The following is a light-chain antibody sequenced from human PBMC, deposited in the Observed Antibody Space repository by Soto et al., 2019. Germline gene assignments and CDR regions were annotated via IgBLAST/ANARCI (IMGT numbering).Light chain of an antibody. CDR1: QSVGGR. Sequence: EIELTQSPATLSLSPGERATLSCRASQSVGGRLGWYQQKPGRAPRLLIYDASIRATGIPARFSGSGSGTDFILTISSLEPEDFGVYYCQQRASWPLTFGGGTRVEIK. CDR2: DAS. V-gene: IGKV3-11*01. CDR3: QQRASWPLT. J-gene: IGKJ4*01.